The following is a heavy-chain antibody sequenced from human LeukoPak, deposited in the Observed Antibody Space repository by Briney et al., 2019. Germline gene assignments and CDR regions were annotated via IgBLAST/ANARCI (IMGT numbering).Heavy chain of an antibody. V-gene: IGHV3-15*01. D-gene: IGHD3-22*01. J-gene: IGHJ4*02. CDR1: GFTFSNAW. CDR3: TSMGITMIVVVSDY. CDR2: IKSKTDGGTT. Sequence: PGGSLRLSCAASGFTFSNAWMSWVRQAPGKGLEWVGRIKSKTDGGTTDYAAPVKGRLTISRDDSKNTLYLQMNSLKTEHTAVYYCTSMGITMIVVVSDYWGQGTLVTVSS.